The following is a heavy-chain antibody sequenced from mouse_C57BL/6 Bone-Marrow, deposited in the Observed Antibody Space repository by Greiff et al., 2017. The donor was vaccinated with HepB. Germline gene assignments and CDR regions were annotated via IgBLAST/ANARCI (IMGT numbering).Heavy chain of an antibody. CDR2: IYPSDSET. CDR1: GYTFTSYW. Sequence: VQLQQPGAELVRPGSSVKLSCKASGYTFTSYWMDWVKQRPGQGLEWIGNIYPSDSETHYNQKFKDKATLTVDKSSSTAYMTVSSLTSEDSAVYYCARVYAMDYWGQGTSVTVSS. CDR3: ARVYAMDY. J-gene: IGHJ4*01. V-gene: IGHV1-61*01.